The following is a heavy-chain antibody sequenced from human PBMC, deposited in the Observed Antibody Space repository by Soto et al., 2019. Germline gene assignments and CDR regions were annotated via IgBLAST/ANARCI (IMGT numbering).Heavy chain of an antibody. CDR3: AGRLPVTGRDHFYGMDV. D-gene: IGHD2-21*02. J-gene: IGHJ6*02. CDR1: GGSIKNFY. V-gene: IGHV4-59*01. CDR2: VHHAGSS. Sequence: QVQLQESGPGLVKSSETLTLTCTVSGGSIKNFYWTWIRQPPGQGLEWIGYVHHAGSSNYNPSLSGRVTMSVDTSKNQYSLRLTSVIAADAAVYYCAGRLPVTGRDHFYGMDVWGQGTTVIVSS.